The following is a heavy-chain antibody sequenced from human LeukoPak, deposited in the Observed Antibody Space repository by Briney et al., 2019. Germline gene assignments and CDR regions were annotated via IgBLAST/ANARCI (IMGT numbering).Heavy chain of an antibody. CDR3: ARAPSGQQLVRN. V-gene: IGHV3-64*01. D-gene: IGHD6-13*01. CDR1: GFTFSGSA. CDR2: ISSNGGST. J-gene: IGHJ4*02. Sequence: PGGSLRLSCAASGFTFSGSAMHWVRQAPGKGLEWVSAISSNGGSTYYANSVKGRFTISRDNSKNTLYLQMGSLRAEDMAVYYCARAPSGQQLVRNWGQGTLVTVSS.